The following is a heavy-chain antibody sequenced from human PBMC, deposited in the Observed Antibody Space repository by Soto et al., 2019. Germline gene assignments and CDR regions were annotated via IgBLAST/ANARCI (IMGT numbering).Heavy chain of an antibody. J-gene: IGHJ6*02. CDR1: GGTFSSYA. CDR3: ARFSGGSYNTYYFYYGMDV. V-gene: IGHV1-69*13. Sequence: SVKVSCKASGGTFSSYAISWVRQAPGQGLEWMGGIIPIFGTANYAQKFQGRVTITADESTSTAYMELRSLRSDDTAMYYCARFSGGSYNTYYFYYGMDVWGQGATVTVSS. D-gene: IGHD2-15*01. CDR2: IIPIFGTA.